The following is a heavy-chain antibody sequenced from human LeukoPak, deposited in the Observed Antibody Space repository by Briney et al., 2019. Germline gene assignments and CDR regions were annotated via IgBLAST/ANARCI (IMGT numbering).Heavy chain of an antibody. CDR2: IYYSGST. V-gene: IGHV4-39*01. J-gene: IGHJ5*02. CDR1: GGSISSSSYY. CDR3: ARGIPGLREWFDP. Sequence: SETLSLTCTVSGGSISSSSYYWGWIRQPPGKWLEWIGSIYYSGSTYYNPSLKSRVTISVDTSKNQFSLKLSSVTAADTAVYYCARGIPGLREWFDPWGQGTLVTVSS. D-gene: IGHD5-18*01.